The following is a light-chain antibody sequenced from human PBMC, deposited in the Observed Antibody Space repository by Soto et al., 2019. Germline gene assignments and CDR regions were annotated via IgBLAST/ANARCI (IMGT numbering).Light chain of an antibody. J-gene: IGKJ4*01. CDR3: QQYDNVPLT. V-gene: IGKV1-33*01. CDR1: QDISNY. Sequence: DIQLTQSPSSLSASVGDRVTITCQASQDISNYLNWYQQKPGKAPKLLIYDASNLETGVPSRVSGSGGGTDFTFTISSLQPEDIATYYCQQYDNVPLTFGGGTKVEIK. CDR2: DAS.